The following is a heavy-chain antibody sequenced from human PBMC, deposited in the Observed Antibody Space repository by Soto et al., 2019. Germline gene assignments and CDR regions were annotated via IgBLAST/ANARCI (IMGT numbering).Heavy chain of an antibody. D-gene: IGHD4-17*01. J-gene: IGHJ4*02. V-gene: IGHV3-23*01. CDR3: ARVPNGDYVGAFDD. CDR2: ITGSGAGT. Sequence: EVQLLEPGGGLVQPGGSLRLSCVASGFTFSRYALTWVRQAPGRGLEWVSSITGSGAGTDYADSVRGRFTISRDNSENTLYLQMNSLRAEDTALYYCARVPNGDYVGAFDDWGQGTLVTVSS. CDR1: GFTFSRYA.